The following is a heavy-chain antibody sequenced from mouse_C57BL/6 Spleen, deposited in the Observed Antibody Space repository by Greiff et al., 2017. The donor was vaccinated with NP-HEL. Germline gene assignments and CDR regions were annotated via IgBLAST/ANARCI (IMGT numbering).Heavy chain of an antibody. D-gene: IGHD2-3*01. V-gene: IGHV6-3*01. CDR1: GFTFSNYW. CDR2: IRLKSDNYAT. CDR3: TKFPYDGYYGYFDY. J-gene: IGHJ2*01. Sequence: VQLKESGGGLVQPGGSMKLSCVASGFTFSNYWMNWVRQSPEKGLEWVAQIRLKSDNYATHYAESVNGRFTISRDDSKRSVYLQMNNLRAEDTGIYYCTKFPYDGYYGYFDYWGQGTTLTVSS.